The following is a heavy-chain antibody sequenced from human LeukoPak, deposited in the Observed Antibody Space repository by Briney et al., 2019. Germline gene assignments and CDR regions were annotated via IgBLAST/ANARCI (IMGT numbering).Heavy chain of an antibody. CDR1: GGSISSYY. CDR2: IYYSGST. J-gene: IGHJ4*02. CDR3: ARLRYYDFWSGYYKGGTFDY. D-gene: IGHD3-3*01. V-gene: IGHV4-59*12. Sequence: SETLSLTCTVSGGSISSYYWSWIRQPPGKGLEWIGYIYYSGSTNYNPSLKSRVTISVDTSKNHFSLKLSSVTAADTAVYYCARLRYYDFWSGYYKGGTFDYWGQGTLVTVSS.